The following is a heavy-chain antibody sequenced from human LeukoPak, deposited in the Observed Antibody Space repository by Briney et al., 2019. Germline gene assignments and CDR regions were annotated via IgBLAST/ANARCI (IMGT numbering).Heavy chain of an antibody. CDR2: IRSKAYGGIT. CDR1: GFTLSAYA. J-gene: IGHJ4*02. V-gene: IGHV3-49*03. D-gene: IGHD6-13*01. CDR3: TSDSSSWRHFDY. Sequence: GGPLRLSCAASGFTLSAYAMSWFRKAPGKGLEWVGFIRSKAYGGITEYAASVKGRFTISIDDSKSIAYLQMNSLKTEDTAVYYCTSDSSSWRHFDYWGQGTLVTVSS.